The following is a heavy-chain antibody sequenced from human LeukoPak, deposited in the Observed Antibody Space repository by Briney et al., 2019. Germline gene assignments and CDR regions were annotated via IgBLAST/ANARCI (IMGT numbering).Heavy chain of an antibody. D-gene: IGHD2-21*02. CDR3: ARDLAYCGGDCYSRFDP. V-gene: IGHV1-69*04. CDR2: IIPILGIA. Sequence: ASVKVSCTASGGTFSSYAISWVRQAPGQGLEWMGRIIPILGIANYAQKFQGRVTITADKSTSTAYMELSSLRSEDTAVYYCARDLAYCGGDCYSRFDPWGQGTLVTVSS. CDR1: GGTFSSYA. J-gene: IGHJ5*02.